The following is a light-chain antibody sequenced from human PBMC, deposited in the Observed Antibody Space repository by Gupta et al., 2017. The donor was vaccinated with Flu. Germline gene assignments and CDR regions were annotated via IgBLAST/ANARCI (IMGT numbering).Light chain of an antibody. V-gene: IGLV1-51*02. Sequence: QSVLTQPPSVSAAPGQKVTISCCGSSSNIWNNYVYLYEQLQGIAPTLLIYENNKRPSGSPARFSGSKAAAYATLRIIALQTGDEADYYCGTWDTSLSACWVFGGGTKLTVL. J-gene: IGLJ3*02. CDR1: SSNIWNNY. CDR3: GTWDTSLSACWV. CDR2: ENN.